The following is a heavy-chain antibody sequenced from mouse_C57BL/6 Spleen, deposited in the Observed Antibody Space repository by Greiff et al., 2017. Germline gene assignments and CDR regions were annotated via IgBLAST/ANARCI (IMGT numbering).Heavy chain of an antibody. CDR2: INPNNGGT. CDR1: GYTFTDYN. D-gene: IGHD4-1*01. J-gene: IGHJ2*01. Sequence: VQLQQSGPELVKPGASVKIPCKASGYTFTDYNMDWVKQSHGKSLEWIGDINPNNGGTIYNQKFKGKATLTVDKSSSTAYMEHRSRTSEDTAVYDCARPRTGAFDYWGQGTTLTVSS. CDR3: ARPRTGAFDY. V-gene: IGHV1-18*01.